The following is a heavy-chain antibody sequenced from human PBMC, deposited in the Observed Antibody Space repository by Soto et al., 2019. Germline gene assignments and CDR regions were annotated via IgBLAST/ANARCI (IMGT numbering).Heavy chain of an antibody. J-gene: IGHJ6*02. Sequence: SVKGSSNASGVTFMSYAISWVRQAPGQGLEWMGGIIPIFGTANYEQKLQGRAKITPDKSTSTAYLELSSLKSEDTAVYYCASKLWFRDPSDPYYFYGMDVWGQGTTVRVPS. CDR1: GVTFMSYA. D-gene: IGHD3-10*01. CDR3: ASKLWFRDPSDPYYFYGMDV. V-gene: IGHV1-69*06. CDR2: IIPIFGTA.